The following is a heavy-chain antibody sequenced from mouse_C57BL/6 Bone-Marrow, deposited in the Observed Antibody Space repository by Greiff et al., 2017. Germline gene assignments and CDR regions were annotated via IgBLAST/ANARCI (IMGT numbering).Heavy chain of an antibody. CDR3: ASLITTVVGGY. CDR2: IDPSDSET. Sequence: QVQLKQPGAELVRPGSSVKLSCKASGYTFTSYWMHWVKQRPIQGLEWIGNIDPSDSETYYNQKFKDKATLTVDKSSSTAYMQLSRLTSEDSAVYYCASLITTVVGGYWGQGTTLTVSS. CDR1: GYTFTSYW. V-gene: IGHV1-52*01. J-gene: IGHJ2*01. D-gene: IGHD1-1*01.